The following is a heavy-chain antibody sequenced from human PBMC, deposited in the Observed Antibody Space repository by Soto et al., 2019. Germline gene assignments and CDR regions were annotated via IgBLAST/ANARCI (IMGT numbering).Heavy chain of an antibody. CDR2: ISAYNGNT. Sequence: GSSVKVSCKASGYTFTSYGISWVRQAPGQGLEWMGWISAYNGNTNYAQKLQGRVTMTTDTSTSTAYMELRSLRSDDTAVYYCARAHYYDSSGYYPAFDSWGQGTLVTVSS. V-gene: IGHV1-18*01. CDR3: ARAHYYDSSGYYPAFDS. CDR1: GYTFTSYG. D-gene: IGHD3-22*01. J-gene: IGHJ4*02.